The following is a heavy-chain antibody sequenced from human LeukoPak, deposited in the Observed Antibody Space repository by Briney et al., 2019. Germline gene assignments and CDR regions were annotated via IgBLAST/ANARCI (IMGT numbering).Heavy chain of an antibody. CDR1: GYTFTSYD. CDR2: MNPNSGNT. J-gene: IGHJ4*02. D-gene: IGHD6-19*01. Sequence: ASVKVSCKASGYTFTSYDINWVRQATGQGLEWMGWMNPNSGNTGYAQKFQGRVTITRNTSISTAYMELSSLRSEDTAVYYCARGRQAVAGRRIDYWGQGTLVTVSS. CDR3: ARGRQAVAGRRIDY. V-gene: IGHV1-8*03.